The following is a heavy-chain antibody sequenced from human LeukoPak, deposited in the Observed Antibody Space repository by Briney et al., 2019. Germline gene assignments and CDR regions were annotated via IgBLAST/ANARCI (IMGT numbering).Heavy chain of an antibody. Sequence: GGSLRLSCEGSGFTFGDYGMSWVRQAPGKGPEWVAGISWNSDSTGYPDSVKGRFTISRDNVKNSLFLQMDSLRVGDTAFYYCARDRQGITGTEWFDPWGQGILVTVSS. CDR3: ARDRQGITGTEWFDP. J-gene: IGHJ5*02. D-gene: IGHD1-20*01. CDR2: ISWNSDST. CDR1: GFTFGDYG. V-gene: IGHV3-20*04.